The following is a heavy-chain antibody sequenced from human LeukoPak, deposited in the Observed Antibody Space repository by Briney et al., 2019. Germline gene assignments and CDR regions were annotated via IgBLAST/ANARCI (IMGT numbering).Heavy chain of an antibody. V-gene: IGHV3-21*01. Sequence: GGSLRLSCVASGLTFSDYSINWVRRAPGKGLEWVSSINPTSTSIYYADAVSGRFTISRDNAKSSLYLQMDSLRAEDTAVYYCVRLRRNSDRSYYSYYYDSWGQGVLVTVSS. D-gene: IGHD3-10*01. CDR3: VRLRRNSDRSYYSYYYDS. CDR2: INPTSTSI. J-gene: IGHJ5*01. CDR1: GLTFSDYS.